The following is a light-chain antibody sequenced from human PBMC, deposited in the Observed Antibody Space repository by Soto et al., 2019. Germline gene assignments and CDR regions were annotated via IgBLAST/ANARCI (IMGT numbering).Light chain of an antibody. V-gene: IGLV2-14*01. CDR1: ISDVGLYDY. Sequence: SVLPQPSSVSGSPGQSITISFTGTISDVGLYDYVSWYQQHPGKAPQLMIYAVSNRPSGVSNRFSASKSGNTASLFISGLQAEDEADYYCSSYTSDSSYVFGSGTKVTVL. CDR3: SSYTSDSSYV. J-gene: IGLJ1*01. CDR2: AVS.